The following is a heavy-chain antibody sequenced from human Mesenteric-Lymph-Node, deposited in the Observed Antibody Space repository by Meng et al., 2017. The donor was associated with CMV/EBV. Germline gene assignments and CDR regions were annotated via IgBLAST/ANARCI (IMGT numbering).Heavy chain of an antibody. CDR2: ISSSSSYI. J-gene: IGHJ3*02. V-gene: IGHV3-21*01. D-gene: IGHD3-16*01. CDR1: GFTFSSYS. Sequence: GESLKISCAASGFTFSSYSMNWVRQAPGKGLEWVSSISSSSSYIYYADSVKGRFTISRDNAKNSLYLQMNSLRAEDTAVYYCARDWGGGTKLNAFDIWGQGTMVTVSS. CDR3: ARDWGGGTKLNAFDI.